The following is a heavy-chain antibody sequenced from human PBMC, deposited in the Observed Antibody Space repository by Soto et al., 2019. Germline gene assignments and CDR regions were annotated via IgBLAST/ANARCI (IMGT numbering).Heavy chain of an antibody. CDR2: ISGSGGST. D-gene: IGHD3-9*01. CDR1: GFTFSSYA. CDR3: ATLEVLRYFDWIQERYYMDV. J-gene: IGHJ6*03. Sequence: GGSLRLSCAASGFTFSSYAMSWVRQAPGKGLEWVSAISGSGGSTYYADSVKGRFTISRDNSKNTLYLQMNSLRSEDTAVYYCATLEVLRYFDWIQERYYMDVWGKGTTVTVSS. V-gene: IGHV3-23*01.